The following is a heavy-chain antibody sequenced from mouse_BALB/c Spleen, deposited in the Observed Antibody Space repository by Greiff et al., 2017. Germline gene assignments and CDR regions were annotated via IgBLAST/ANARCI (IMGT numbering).Heavy chain of an antibody. CDR2: ISSGGSYT. V-gene: IGHV5-6-4*01. CDR3: TREEGDGYLDY. CDR1: GFTFSSYT. D-gene: IGHD2-3*01. J-gene: IGHJ2*01. Sequence: EVHLVESGGGLVKPGGSLKLSCAASGFTFSSYTMSWVRQTPEKRLEWVATISSGGSYTYYPDSVKGRFTIARDNAKNTLYLQMSSLKSEDTAMYYCTREEGDGYLDYWGQGTTLTVSS.